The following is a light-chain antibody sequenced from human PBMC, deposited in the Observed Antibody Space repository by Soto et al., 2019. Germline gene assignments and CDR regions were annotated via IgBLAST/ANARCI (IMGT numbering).Light chain of an antibody. CDR3: QQYDNWPQT. CDR2: GAS. J-gene: IGKJ2*01. V-gene: IGKV3-15*01. CDR1: QSVSSK. Sequence: EIVMTQSPVTLSVSPGERATLSCRASQSVSSKLAWYQQKPGQAPRLLIYGASTRATGIPARFSGSGSGTESTLSISSLQSGDFAVYYCQQYDNWPQTFGQGTKLEIK.